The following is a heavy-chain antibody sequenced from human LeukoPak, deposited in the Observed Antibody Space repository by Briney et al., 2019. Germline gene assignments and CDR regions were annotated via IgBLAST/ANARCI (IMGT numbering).Heavy chain of an antibody. CDR1: GLTYRNYY. CDR3: ARTMGRGAGGHFDY. Sequence: NPGGSLRLSSAASGLTYRNYYSSWLRQAPGKELEWISYISDDGSYANYAYSVRGRFTISRHNAKNSLFLQMNSLRVEDTAVYYCARTMGRGAGGHFDYWGQGTLVTVSS. CDR2: ISDDGSYA. V-gene: IGHV3-11*03. J-gene: IGHJ4*02. D-gene: IGHD3-10*01.